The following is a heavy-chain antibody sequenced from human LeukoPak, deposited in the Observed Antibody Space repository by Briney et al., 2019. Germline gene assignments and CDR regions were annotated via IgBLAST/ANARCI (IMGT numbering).Heavy chain of an antibody. Sequence: GGSLRLFCAASGFTFSSYWMHWVRQAPGKGLVWVSRINSDGSSTSYADSVKGRFTISRDNAKNTLYLQMDSLRAEDTAMYYCARGTGSYYSLGYWGQGTLVTVSS. V-gene: IGHV3-74*01. J-gene: IGHJ4*02. D-gene: IGHD1-26*01. CDR1: GFTFSSYW. CDR3: ARGTGSYYSLGY. CDR2: INSDGSST.